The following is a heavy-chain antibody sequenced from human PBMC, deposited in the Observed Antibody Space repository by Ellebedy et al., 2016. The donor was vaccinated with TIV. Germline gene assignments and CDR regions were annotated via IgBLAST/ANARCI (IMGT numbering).Heavy chain of an antibody. D-gene: IGHD2-2*01. CDR3: ASSVPAAPWYFDL. CDR2: MYAGGST. CDR1: GFTVSNNY. Sequence: GGSLRLXXAASGFTVSNNYMAWVRQAPGKGLEWVSLMYAGGSTFYADSVKGRFTISRDNSKNTLYLQMNSLRAKDTAVYYCASSVPAAPWYFDLWGRGTLVTVSS. J-gene: IGHJ2*01. V-gene: IGHV3-53*01.